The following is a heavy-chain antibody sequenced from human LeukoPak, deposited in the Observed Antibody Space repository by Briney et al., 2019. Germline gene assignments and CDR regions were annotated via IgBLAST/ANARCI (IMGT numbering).Heavy chain of an antibody. D-gene: IGHD2-15*01. CDR3: ARDFYCRGGSCHDY. Sequence: SGTLSLTCAVSGGSISSSNWWSWVRPPPGKGLEGIGKIYRSGSTNYNPSVKSRVTISVDKYKNQLSLKTSSVTAADTAVYYCARDFYCRGGSCHDYWGQGTLVTVSS. CDR1: GGSISSSNW. V-gene: IGHV4-4*02. CDR2: IYRSGST. J-gene: IGHJ4*02.